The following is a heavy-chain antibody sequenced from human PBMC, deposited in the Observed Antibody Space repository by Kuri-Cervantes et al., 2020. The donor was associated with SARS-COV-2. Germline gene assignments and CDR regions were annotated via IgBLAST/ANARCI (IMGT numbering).Heavy chain of an antibody. J-gene: IGHJ4*02. V-gene: IGHV3-30*18. D-gene: IGHD3-3*01. CDR3: AKDPTGSVWSGYYNY. Sequence: LSLTCAASGFTFSSHGMHWVRQAPGKGLEWVAVISYDGSNKYYADSVKGRFTISRDNSKNTLYLQMNSLRAEDTAVYYCAKDPTGSVWSGYYNYWGQGTLVTVSS. CDR2: ISYDGSNK. CDR1: GFTFSSHG.